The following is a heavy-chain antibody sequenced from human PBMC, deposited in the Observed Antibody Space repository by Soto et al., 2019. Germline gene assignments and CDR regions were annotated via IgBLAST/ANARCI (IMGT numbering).Heavy chain of an antibody. V-gene: IGHV1-69*13. Sequence: ASVKVSCKASGGTFSSYAISWVRQAPGQGLEWMGGIIPIFGTANYAQKFQGRVTITADESTSTAYMELSSLRSEDTAVYHCARDTGGPIFGVVTQAPGWFDPWGQGTLVTVSS. CDR1: GGTFSSYA. J-gene: IGHJ5*02. D-gene: IGHD3-3*01. CDR3: ARDTGGPIFGVVTQAPGWFDP. CDR2: IIPIFGTA.